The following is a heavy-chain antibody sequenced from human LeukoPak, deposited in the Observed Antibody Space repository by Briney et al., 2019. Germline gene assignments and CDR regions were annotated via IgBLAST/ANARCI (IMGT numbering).Heavy chain of an antibody. Sequence: SQTLSLTCTVSGGSINSNGYYWSWIRQHPGKGLEWIGYIYYSASTYYNPSLKSRVSISVDSSKNQFSLKLSSVTAADTAVYYCARGLKEWLALYHFDYWGQGALVTVSS. CDR2: IYYSAST. D-gene: IGHD6-19*01. J-gene: IGHJ4*02. V-gene: IGHV4-31*03. CDR3: ARGLKEWLALYHFDY. CDR1: GGSINSNGYY.